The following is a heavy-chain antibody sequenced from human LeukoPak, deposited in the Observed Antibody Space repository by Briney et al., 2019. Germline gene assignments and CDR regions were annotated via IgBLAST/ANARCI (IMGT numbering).Heavy chain of an antibody. CDR2: VSNSGST. CDR3: AAEVGGYVDY. D-gene: IGHD6-19*01. CDR1: GGSVSSGGNN. Sequence: SETLSLTCSVSGGSVSSGGNNWAWIRQPPGKGLEWIGYVSNSGSTNYNPSPKSRVTISVDTSKNQFSLKLSSVTAADTAVYYCAAEVGGYVDYWGQGTLVTVSS. V-gene: IGHV4-61*08. J-gene: IGHJ4*02.